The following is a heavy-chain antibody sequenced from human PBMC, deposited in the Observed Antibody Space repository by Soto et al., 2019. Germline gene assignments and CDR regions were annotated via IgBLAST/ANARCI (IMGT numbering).Heavy chain of an antibody. CDR3: ARDGGWLRLFFAFDI. V-gene: IGHV3-21*01. Sequence: EVQLVESGGGLVKPGGSLRLSCAASGFTFSSYSMNWVRQAPGKGLEWVSSISSSSSYIYYADSVKGRFTISRDNAKNSLYLQMNSLRAEDTAVYYCARDGGWLRLFFAFDIWGQGTMVTVSS. D-gene: IGHD5-12*01. J-gene: IGHJ3*02. CDR2: ISSSSSYI. CDR1: GFTFSSYS.